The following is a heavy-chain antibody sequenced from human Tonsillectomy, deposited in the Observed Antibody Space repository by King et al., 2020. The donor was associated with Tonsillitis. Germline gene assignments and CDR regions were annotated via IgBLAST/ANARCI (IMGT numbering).Heavy chain of an antibody. CDR1: GFSFSSFG. CDR2: ISYDGSNK. J-gene: IGHJ4*02. D-gene: IGHD5-24*01. Sequence: VQLVESGGGVVQPGRSLRLSCAASGFSFSSFGMHWFRQAPGKGLEWVAVISYDGSNKYYADSVKGRFTISRDNSKNTLYLQMNSLRAEDTAVYYCAKDFAEMATITFGYWGLGTLVTVSS. CDR3: AKDFAEMATITFGY. V-gene: IGHV3-30*18.